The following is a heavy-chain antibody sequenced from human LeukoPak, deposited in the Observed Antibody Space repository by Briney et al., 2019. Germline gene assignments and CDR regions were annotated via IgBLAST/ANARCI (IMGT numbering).Heavy chain of an antibody. D-gene: IGHD2-2*01. CDR3: GRFSRVPDY. Sequence: GGSLRLSCAASGFTFSDYYMNWIRQAPGKGLEYISYISGSSSDTNYADSVKGRFTISRDNAKKSLYLQMNSLSAEDTAVYYCGRFSRVPDYWGQGTLVTVSS. CDR2: ISGSSSDT. V-gene: IGHV3-11*06. CDR1: GFTFSDYY. J-gene: IGHJ4*02.